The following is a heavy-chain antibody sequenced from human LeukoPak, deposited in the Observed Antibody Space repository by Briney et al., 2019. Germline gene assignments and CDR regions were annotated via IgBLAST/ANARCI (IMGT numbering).Heavy chain of an antibody. CDR1: GGSISSSNW. V-gene: IGHV4-4*02. CDR3: SSRSGGSYYDFDY. J-gene: IGHJ4*02. D-gene: IGHD1-26*01. CDR2: IYHSGST. Sequence: SGTLSLTCAVSGGSISSSNWWSWVRQPPGKGLEWIGEIYHSGSTNYNPSLKSRVTISVDTSKTQFSLKLSSVTAADTAVYYCSSRSGGSYYDFDYWGQGTLVTVSS.